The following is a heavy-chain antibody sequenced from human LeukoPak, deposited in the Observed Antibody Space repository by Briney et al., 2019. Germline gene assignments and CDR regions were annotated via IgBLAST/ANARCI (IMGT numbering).Heavy chain of an antibody. CDR1: GGSISSYY. V-gene: IGHV4-59*01. CDR3: ARARDHYYYYMDV. J-gene: IGHJ6*03. Sequence: SETLSLTCTVSGGSISSYYWSWIRQPPGKGLEWIGYIYYSGSTNYNPSLKSRVTISVDTSKNQFSLKLSSVTAADTAVYYCARARDHYYYYMDVWGKGTTVTITS. CDR2: IYYSGST.